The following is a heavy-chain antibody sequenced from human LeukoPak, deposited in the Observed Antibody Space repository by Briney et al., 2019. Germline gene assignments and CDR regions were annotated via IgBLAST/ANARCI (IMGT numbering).Heavy chain of an antibody. Sequence: GGSLRLSCAASGFTFSRHSINWVRQAPGKGLEWVSSISSSSSYIYYADSVKGRFTISRDNAKNSLHLQMNSLRAEDTAVYYCARDSGNYLDAFDIWGQGTMVTVSS. V-gene: IGHV3-21*01. CDR1: GFTFSRHS. J-gene: IGHJ3*02. D-gene: IGHD1-7*01. CDR3: ARDSGNYLDAFDI. CDR2: ISSSSSYI.